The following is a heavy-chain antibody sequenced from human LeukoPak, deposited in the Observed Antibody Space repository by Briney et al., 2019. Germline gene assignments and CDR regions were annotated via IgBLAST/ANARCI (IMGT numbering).Heavy chain of an antibody. J-gene: IGHJ1*01. Sequence: GASVKVSCKASGYTFTSYGISWVRQAPGQGLEWMGWISAYNGNTNYAQKLQGRVTMTTDTSTSTAYMELRSLRSDDTAVYYCARDVVTAMVTGYFQHWGQGTLVTVSS. CDR2: ISAYNGNT. CDR1: GYTFTSYG. CDR3: ARDVVTAMVTGYFQH. D-gene: IGHD5-18*01. V-gene: IGHV1-18*01.